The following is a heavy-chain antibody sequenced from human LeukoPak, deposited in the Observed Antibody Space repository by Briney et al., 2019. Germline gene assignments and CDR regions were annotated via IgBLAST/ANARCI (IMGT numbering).Heavy chain of an antibody. J-gene: IGHJ4*02. CDR3: ARGDLAAGNHALRY. CDR1: GYTFTSYG. V-gene: IGHV1-18*01. Sequence: ASVKVSCKASGYTFTSYGISWVRQAPGQGLEWMGWISAYNGNTNYARKLQGRVTMTTDTSTSTAYMELRSLRSDDTAVYYCARGDLAAGNHALRYWGQGTLVTVSS. CDR2: ISAYNGNT. D-gene: IGHD6-13*01.